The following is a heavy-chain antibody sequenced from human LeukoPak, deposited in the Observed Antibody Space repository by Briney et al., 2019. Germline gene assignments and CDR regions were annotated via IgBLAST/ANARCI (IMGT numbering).Heavy chain of an antibody. CDR3: ARDPSITMVRGVIITNGLDY. V-gene: IGHV1-3*02. CDR1: GYTFTSYA. D-gene: IGHD3-10*01. Sequence: ASVKVSCKASGYTFTSYAMHWVRQAPGQRLEWMGWSNAGNGNTKYSQEFQGRVTITRDTSASTAYMELSSLRSEDTAVYYCARDPSITMVRGVIITNGLDYWGQGTLVTVSS. CDR2: SNAGNGNT. J-gene: IGHJ4*02.